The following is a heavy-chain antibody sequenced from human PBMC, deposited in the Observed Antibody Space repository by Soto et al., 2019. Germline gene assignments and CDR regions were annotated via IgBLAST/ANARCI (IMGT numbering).Heavy chain of an antibody. CDR3: AHSGDYGDYEGLADY. V-gene: IGHV2-5*02. Sequence: QITLKESGPTLVKPTQTLTLTCTFSGFSLSTSGVGVGWIRQPPGKALEWLALIYWDDDKRYSPSLKSRPTITKDTSKNQVVLTMTNMDPVDTATYYCAHSGDYGDYEGLADYWGQGTLVTVSS. CDR2: IYWDDDK. J-gene: IGHJ4*02. D-gene: IGHD4-17*01. CDR1: GFSLSTSGVG.